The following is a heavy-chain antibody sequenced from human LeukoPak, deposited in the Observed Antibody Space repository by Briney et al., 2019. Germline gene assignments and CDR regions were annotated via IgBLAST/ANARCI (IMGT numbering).Heavy chain of an antibody. V-gene: IGHV1-18*01. Sequence: ASVKVSCKASGGTFSSYGISWVRQAPGQGLEWMGWISAYNGNTNYAQNLQGRVTMTTDTSTSTAYMELRSLRSDDTAVYYCARDLKRGYSSGRYSWGTGSSNDYWGQGTLVTVSS. J-gene: IGHJ4*02. CDR2: ISAYNGNT. CDR1: GGTFSSYG. CDR3: ARDLKRGYSSGRYSWGTGSSNDY. D-gene: IGHD6-19*01.